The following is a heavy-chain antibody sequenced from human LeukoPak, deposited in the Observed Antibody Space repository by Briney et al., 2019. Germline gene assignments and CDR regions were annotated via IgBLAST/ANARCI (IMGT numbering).Heavy chain of an antibody. CDR1: GFTFSSYA. CDR3: AKGREYSRDYLDY. CDR2: ISSTGGST. J-gene: IGHJ4*02. V-gene: IGHV3-23*01. Sequence: GGSLRLSCAASGFTFSSYAMTWVRQAPGKGLEWVSSISSTGGSTYYADSVKGRFTISRDNSKNTLYLQMNSLRVEDTAIYYCAKGREYSRDYLDYWGQGALVTVSS. D-gene: IGHD6-6*01.